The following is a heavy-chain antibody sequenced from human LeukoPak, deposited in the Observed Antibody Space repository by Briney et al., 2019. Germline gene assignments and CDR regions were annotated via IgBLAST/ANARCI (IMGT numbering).Heavy chain of an antibody. CDR1: GGSVSSGSYY. D-gene: IGHD6-13*01. CDR3: ARDGAGSSSWYVFDY. J-gene: IGHJ4*02. V-gene: IGHV4-61*01. Sequence: SETLSLTCTVSGGSVSSGSYYWSWIRQPPGKGLEWIGYIYYSGSTNYNPSLKSRVTISVDTSKNQFSLKLSSVTAADTAVYYCARDGAGSSSWYVFDYWGQGTLVTVSS. CDR2: IYYSGST.